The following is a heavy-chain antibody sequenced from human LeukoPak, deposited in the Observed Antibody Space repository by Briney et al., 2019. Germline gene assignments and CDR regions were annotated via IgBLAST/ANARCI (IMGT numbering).Heavy chain of an antibody. Sequence: EASETLSLTCTVSGGSISSHYWSWIRQPAGKGLEWIGRIYTSGSTNYNPSLKSRVTMSVDTSKNQFSLKLSSVTAADTAVYFCARHSSDYYGPFDYWGQGTLVTVSS. J-gene: IGHJ4*02. D-gene: IGHD6-19*01. CDR1: GGSISSHY. CDR3: ARHSSDYYGPFDY. CDR2: IYTSGST. V-gene: IGHV4-4*07.